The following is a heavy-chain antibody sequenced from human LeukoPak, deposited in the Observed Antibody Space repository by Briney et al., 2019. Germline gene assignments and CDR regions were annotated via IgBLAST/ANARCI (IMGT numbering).Heavy chain of an antibody. Sequence: GGSLRLSCAASGFTFSSYAMHWVRQAPGKGLEWVAVISYDGSNKYYADSVKGRFTISRDNSKNTLYLQMNSLRAEDTAVYYCAREYGDYYFDYWGQGTLVTVSS. CDR1: GFTFSSYA. D-gene: IGHD4-17*01. CDR2: ISYDGSNK. V-gene: IGHV3-30-3*01. J-gene: IGHJ4*02. CDR3: AREYGDYYFDY.